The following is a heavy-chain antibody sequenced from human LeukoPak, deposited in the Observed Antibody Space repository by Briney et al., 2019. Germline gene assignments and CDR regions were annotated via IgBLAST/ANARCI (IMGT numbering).Heavy chain of an antibody. V-gene: IGHV1-2*02. CDR1: GYTFTNYG. CDR3: ARDDRIQLWTGLDY. Sequence: ASVKVSCKASGYTFTNYGISWVRQAPGQGLEWMGWINPNSGGTNYAQKFQGRVTMTRDTSISTAYMELSRLRSDDTAVYYCARDDRIQLWTGLDYWGQGTLVTVSS. J-gene: IGHJ4*02. CDR2: INPNSGGT. D-gene: IGHD5-18*01.